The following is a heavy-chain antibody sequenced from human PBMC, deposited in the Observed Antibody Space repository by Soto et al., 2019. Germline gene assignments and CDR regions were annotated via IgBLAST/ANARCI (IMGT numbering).Heavy chain of an antibody. D-gene: IGHD1-26*01. J-gene: IGHJ4*02. CDR3: ARAKSGSYYKYYFDY. V-gene: IGHV3-53*01. CDR2: IYSGGST. CDR1: GFTVSSNY. Sequence: GGSLRLSCAPSGFTVSSNYMSWVRQAPGKGLEWVSVIYSGGSTYYADSVKGRFTISRDNSKNTLYLQMNSLRAEDTAVYYCARAKSGSYYKYYFDYWGQGTLVTVSS.